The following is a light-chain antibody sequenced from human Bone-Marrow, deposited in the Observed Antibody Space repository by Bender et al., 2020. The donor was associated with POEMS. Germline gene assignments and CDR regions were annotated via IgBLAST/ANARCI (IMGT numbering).Light chain of an antibody. Sequence: QSALTQPASVSGSPGQSITISCTGTSSDVGNYNLVSWYQQQPGKAPKLMIYDVRNRPSGVSNRFSGSKSGNTASLTISGLQAEDEADYYCSSYTSSSTVVVFGGGTKLTVL. CDR1: SSDVGNYNL. CDR3: SSYTSSSTVVV. CDR2: DVR. J-gene: IGLJ2*01. V-gene: IGLV2-14*02.